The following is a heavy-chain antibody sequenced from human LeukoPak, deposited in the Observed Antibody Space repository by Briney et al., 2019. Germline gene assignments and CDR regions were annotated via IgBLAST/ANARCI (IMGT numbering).Heavy chain of an antibody. D-gene: IGHD3-10*01. CDR1: GFTVSSNY. CDR3: ARAKPKNMVRGLIMRRESRYYFDY. J-gene: IGHJ4*02. V-gene: IGHV3-53*01. Sequence: GGSLRLSCAASGFTVSSNYMSWVRQAPGKGLEWVSVIYSGGSTYYADSVKGRFTISRDNSKSTLYIQMNSLRAEDTAVYYCARAKPKNMVRGLIMRRESRYYFDYWGQGTLVTISS. CDR2: IYSGGST.